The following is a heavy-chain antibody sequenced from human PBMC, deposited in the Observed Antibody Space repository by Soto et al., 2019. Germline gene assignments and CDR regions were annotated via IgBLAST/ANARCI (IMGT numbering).Heavy chain of an antibody. V-gene: IGHV4-59*01. Sequence: PSETLSLTCTVSGGSISSYYWNWIRQPPGKGLEWIGYICYSGSTNYNPSLKSRVTMSVDTSKNQFSLKMSSVTAADTAVYYCARALGDYFDDWGQGTVVTVSS. J-gene: IGHJ4*02. CDR2: ICYSGST. CDR3: ARALGDYFDD. CDR1: GGSISSYY. D-gene: IGHD3-16*01.